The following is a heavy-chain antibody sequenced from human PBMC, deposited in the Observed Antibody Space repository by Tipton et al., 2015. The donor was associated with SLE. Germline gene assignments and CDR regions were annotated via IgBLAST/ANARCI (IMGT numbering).Heavy chain of an antibody. CDR3: ARAPGLDRDYYYYYMDV. J-gene: IGHJ6*03. Sequence: TLSLTCAVYGGSFSGYYWSWTRQPPGKGLEWIGEINHSGGTKYNPSLKSRVTISVDTSKNQFSLKLSSMTAADTAVYYCARAPGLDRDYYYYYMDVWGKGTTVTVSS. CDR1: GGSFSGYY. V-gene: IGHV4-34*01. D-gene: IGHD3/OR15-3a*01. CDR2: INHSGGT.